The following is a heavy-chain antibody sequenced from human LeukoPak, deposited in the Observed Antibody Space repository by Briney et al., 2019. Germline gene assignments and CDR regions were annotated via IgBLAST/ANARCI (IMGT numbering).Heavy chain of an antibody. V-gene: IGHV3-30*02. D-gene: IGHD1-7*01. Sequence: GGSLRLSCAASGFTFSNYGMHWVRQAPGKGLEWEAFIRYDGTNKYYADSVKGRFTISRDSSTNTLFLQMNSLRAEDTAVYFCAKNRVVFNWNYAYYFDDWGQGTLVTVSS. CDR1: GFTFSNYG. J-gene: IGHJ4*02. CDR2: IRYDGTNK. CDR3: AKNRVVFNWNYAYYFDD.